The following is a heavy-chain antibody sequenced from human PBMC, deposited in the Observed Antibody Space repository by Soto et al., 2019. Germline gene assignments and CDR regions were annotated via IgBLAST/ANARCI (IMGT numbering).Heavy chain of an antibody. D-gene: IGHD5-12*01. CDR1: GFIFTDYS. CDR3: ARDPNRRDGYNFDS. CDR2: ISNGDETT. J-gene: IGHJ4*02. V-gene: IGHV3-11*01. Sequence: GGSLRLSCAASGFIFTDYSMTWIRQAPGKGLEWVSYISNGDETTQYADSVKGRFTVYRDNAKKVLFLQMSSMRVDETAVYYCARDPNRRDGYNFDSWGRGALVPVAS.